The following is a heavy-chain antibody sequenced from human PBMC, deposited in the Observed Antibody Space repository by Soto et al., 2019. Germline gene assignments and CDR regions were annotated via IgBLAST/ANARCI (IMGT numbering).Heavy chain of an antibody. CDR3: ARGGNGDNVGYWYFDL. Sequence: QVQLVQSGAEVKKPGASVEVSCKASGYTFTTYYIHWVRHAPGQGLEWMGVINPGGVSTKYAQKFQERVTMTSDTSTSTVYMDLSSLRSEATAVYFCARGGNGDNVGYWYFDLWGRGTLVTVSP. CDR2: INPGGVST. V-gene: IGHV1-46*01. D-gene: IGHD4-17*01. J-gene: IGHJ2*01. CDR1: GYTFTTYY.